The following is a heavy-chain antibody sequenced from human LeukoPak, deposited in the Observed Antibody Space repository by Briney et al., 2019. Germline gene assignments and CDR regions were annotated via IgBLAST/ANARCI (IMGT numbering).Heavy chain of an antibody. CDR1: GFTFSSYA. D-gene: IGHD4-17*01. J-gene: IGHJ4*02. Sequence: GGSLRLSCAASGFTFSSYAMTWVRQAPGKGLEWVSGISGSGGSTYYADSVKGRFTISRDNSKNTLYLQMNSLRAEDTAVYYCAKDLKTTVTNFDYWGQGTLVTVPS. CDR2: ISGSGGST. V-gene: IGHV3-23*01. CDR3: AKDLKTTVTNFDY.